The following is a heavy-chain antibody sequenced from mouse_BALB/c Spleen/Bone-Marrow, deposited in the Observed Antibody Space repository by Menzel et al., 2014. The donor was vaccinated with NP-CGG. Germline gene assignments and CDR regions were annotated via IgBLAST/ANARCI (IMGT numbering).Heavy chain of an antibody. CDR3: ARRFTTVVTTGDY. Sequence: QVQLQQSGAELAKPGASVKMSCKASGYTFTSYWMHWVKQRPGQGLEWIGYINPNTGYPEYNQKFKNEATLTADKPSSTAYMQLSSLTSEDSAVYYCARRFTTVVTTGDYWGQGTILTVSS. CDR1: GYTFTSYW. D-gene: IGHD1-1*02. V-gene: IGHV1-7*01. J-gene: IGHJ2*01. CDR2: INPNTGYP.